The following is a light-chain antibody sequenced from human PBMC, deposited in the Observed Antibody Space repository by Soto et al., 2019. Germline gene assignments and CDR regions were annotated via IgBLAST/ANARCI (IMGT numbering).Light chain of an antibody. CDR3: QQTLSFPPT. CDR2: TGS. Sequence: IQMTQSPSSLSSSVGDRVTITCRASQAIDSWIAWYQQKPGEAPKLLIFTGSLLHSGVPPRFSGSGSGTDFTLTISSLQPEDFATYYCQQTLSFPPTFGQGTKVDIK. J-gene: IGKJ1*01. CDR1: QAIDSW. V-gene: IGKV1-12*01.